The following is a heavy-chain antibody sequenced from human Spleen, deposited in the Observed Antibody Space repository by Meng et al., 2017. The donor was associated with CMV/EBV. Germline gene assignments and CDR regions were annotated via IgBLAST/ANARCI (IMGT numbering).Heavy chain of an antibody. V-gene: IGHV1-69*05. CDR2: IIPIYNTP. D-gene: IGHD5-18*01. CDR1: GGTFNSYT. J-gene: IGHJ4*02. Sequence: SVKVSCKASGGTFNSYTISWVRQAPGQGLEWMGGIIPIYNTPDYAQKFQGRVTITTDESTGTAYLELRSLRSEDTAVYYCAKDRAYSYGPSGYWGQGTLVTVSS. CDR3: AKDRAYSYGPSGY.